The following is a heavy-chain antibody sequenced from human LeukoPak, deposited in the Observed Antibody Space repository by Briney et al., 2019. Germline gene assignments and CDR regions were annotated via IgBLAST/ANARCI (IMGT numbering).Heavy chain of an antibody. Sequence: SSETLSLTCTVSGGSISSYYWSWIRQPPGKGLEWIGYIYYSGSTNCNPSLKSRVTISVDTSKNQFSLKLSSVTAADTAVYYCAREISTRYFDWLFRFDPWGQGTLVTVSS. D-gene: IGHD3-9*01. CDR2: IYYSGST. CDR3: AREISTRYFDWLFRFDP. J-gene: IGHJ5*02. CDR1: GGSISSYY. V-gene: IGHV4-59*01.